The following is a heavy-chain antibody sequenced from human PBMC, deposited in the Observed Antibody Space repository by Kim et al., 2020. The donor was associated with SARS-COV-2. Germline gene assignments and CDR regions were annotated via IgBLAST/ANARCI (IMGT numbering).Heavy chain of an antibody. V-gene: IGHV5-51*01. D-gene: IGHD3-10*01. Sequence: GESLKISCKTSGYNFTNYWIVWVRQEPGRGLEWMGIMFPGDSDTRYSPSLQGQVTISADISTTTAHLTLRSLKPSDTAIYYCARGVRGIMDVWGPGT. J-gene: IGHJ6*02. CDR2: MFPGDSDT. CDR1: GYNFTNYW. CDR3: ARGVRGIMDV.